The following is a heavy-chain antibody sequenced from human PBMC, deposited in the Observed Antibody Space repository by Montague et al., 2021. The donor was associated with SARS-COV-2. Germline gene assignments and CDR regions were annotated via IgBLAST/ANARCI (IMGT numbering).Heavy chain of an antibody. CDR1: GGPISSGSYY. V-gene: IGHV4-61*02. Sequence: TLSLTCTVSGGPISSGSYYWSWIRQPAGKGLEWIGRVYASGITNYNPSLKSRVTISLDTSKNQFSMRLSSVTAADTALYYCIRGPASVDSWGQGTLVTVSS. CDR2: VYASGIT. J-gene: IGHJ5*01. CDR3: IRGPASVDS.